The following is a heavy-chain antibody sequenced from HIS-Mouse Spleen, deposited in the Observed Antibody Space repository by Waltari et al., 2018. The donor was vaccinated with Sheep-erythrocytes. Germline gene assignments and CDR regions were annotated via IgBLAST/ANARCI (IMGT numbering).Heavy chain of an antibody. V-gene: IGHV1-2*02. Sequence: QVQLVQSGAEVKKPGASVKVSCKASGYTFTGYYMHWVRQAPGKGLEWMGWINPNRGGTTYARNVQGRSTITRATSISTAYMELSRLRSDDTAVYYCARGYCSSTSCYGYFQHWGQGTLVTVSS. CDR1: GYTFTGYY. D-gene: IGHD2-2*01. CDR2: INPNRGGT. CDR3: ARGYCSSTSCYGYFQH. J-gene: IGHJ1*01.